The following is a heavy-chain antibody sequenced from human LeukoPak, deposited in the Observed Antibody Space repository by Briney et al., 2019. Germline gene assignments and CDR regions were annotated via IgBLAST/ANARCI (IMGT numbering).Heavy chain of an antibody. CDR3: ARDMIAAAGTTNTYYFDY. CDR2: TYYRSKWYN. J-gene: IGHJ4*02. V-gene: IGHV6-1*01. Sequence: SQTLSLTCAISGDSVSSNSAAWNWIRQSPSRGLEWLGRTYYRSKWYNDYAVSVKSRITINPDTSKNQFSLQLNSVTPEDTAVYYCARDMIAAAGTTNTYYFDYWGQGTLVTVSS. CDR1: GDSVSSNSAA. D-gene: IGHD6-13*01.